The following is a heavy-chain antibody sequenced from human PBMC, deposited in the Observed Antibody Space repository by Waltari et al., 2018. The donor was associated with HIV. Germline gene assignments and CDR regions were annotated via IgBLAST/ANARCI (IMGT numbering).Heavy chain of an antibody. CDR3: ARSGDCYSF. J-gene: IGHJ4*02. CDR1: GFTFSPYA. V-gene: IGHV3-23*01. D-gene: IGHD2-21*02. Sequence: EVQLLESGGGLVQPGGSLSLTCAASGFTFSPYAMSWVRQARGKGLKWVSAISGRGGSTYYADSVKGRFTISRDNSKNTLYLQMNSLRAEDTAVYYCARSGDCYSFWGQGTLVTVSS. CDR2: ISGRGGST.